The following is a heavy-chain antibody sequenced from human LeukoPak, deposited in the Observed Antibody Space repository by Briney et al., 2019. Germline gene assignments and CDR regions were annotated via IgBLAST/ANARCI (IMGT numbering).Heavy chain of an antibody. Sequence: GGSLRLSCAASGFTFSSYAMSWVRQAPGQGLEWVSTISSSGGSTYYADSLKGRFTISRDYSKNTLFLQMNSLRAEDTAVYYCAKDHDGSESYYGHWGQGTPVTVSS. CDR3: AKDHDGSESYYGH. D-gene: IGHD3-10*01. CDR1: GFTFSSYA. V-gene: IGHV3-23*01. J-gene: IGHJ4*02. CDR2: ISSSGGST.